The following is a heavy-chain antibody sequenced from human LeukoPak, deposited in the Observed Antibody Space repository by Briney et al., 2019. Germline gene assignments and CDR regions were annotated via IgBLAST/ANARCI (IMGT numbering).Heavy chain of an antibody. CDR3: AKDDRPLYYDFWSGYSPIDY. D-gene: IGHD3-3*01. V-gene: IGHV3-30*02. J-gene: IGHJ4*02. Sequence: PGGSLRLSCAASGFSFSSFGMHWVRQAPGKGLEWVAYIHTDVTTTYYADSVKGRFTISRDNSKNTLYLQMNSLRAEDTAVYYCAKDDRPLYYDFWSGYSPIDYWGQGTLVTVSS. CDR1: GFSFSSFG. CDR2: IHTDVTTT.